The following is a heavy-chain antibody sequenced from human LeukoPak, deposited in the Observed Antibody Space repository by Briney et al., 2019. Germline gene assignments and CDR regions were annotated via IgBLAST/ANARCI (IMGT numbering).Heavy chain of an antibody. D-gene: IGHD2-21*02. CDR2: IKEDGSEK. CDR1: GFTFSSYS. V-gene: IGHV3-7*05. CDR3: ARREVVVTATAFDAFDI. Sequence: GGSLRLSCAASGFTFSSYSMNWVRQAPGKGLQWVAHIKEDGSEKYYVDSVKGRFTISRDNAKNSLYLQMNSLRAEDTAVYYCARREVVVTATAFDAFDIWGQGTMVTVSS. J-gene: IGHJ3*02.